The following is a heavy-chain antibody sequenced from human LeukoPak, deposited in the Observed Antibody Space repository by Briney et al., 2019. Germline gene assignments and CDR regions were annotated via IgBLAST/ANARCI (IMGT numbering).Heavy chain of an antibody. CDR3: ARVPYCGGDCYGDAFDI. CDR1: GYTFTSYD. Sequence: ASVKVSCKASGYTFTSYDINWVRQATGQGLEWMGWMNPNSGNTGYAQRLQGRVTMTTDTSTSTAYMELRSLRSDDTAVYYCARVPYCGGDCYGDAFDIWGQGTMVTVSS. D-gene: IGHD2-21*02. CDR2: MNPNSGNT. V-gene: IGHV1-8*02. J-gene: IGHJ3*02.